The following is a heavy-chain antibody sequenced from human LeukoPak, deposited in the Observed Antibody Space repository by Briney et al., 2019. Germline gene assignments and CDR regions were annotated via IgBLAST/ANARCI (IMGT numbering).Heavy chain of an antibody. Sequence: GASVKVSCKASGCTFTGYYMHWVRQAPGQGLEWMGWINPNSGGTNYAQKFQGRVTMTRDTSISTAYMELSRLRSDDTAVYYCAREGSEQQLVRDYYYYYGMDVWGQGTTVTVSS. CDR3: AREGSEQQLVRDYYYYYGMDV. D-gene: IGHD6-13*01. CDR2: INPNSGGT. V-gene: IGHV1-2*02. CDR1: GCTFTGYY. J-gene: IGHJ6*02.